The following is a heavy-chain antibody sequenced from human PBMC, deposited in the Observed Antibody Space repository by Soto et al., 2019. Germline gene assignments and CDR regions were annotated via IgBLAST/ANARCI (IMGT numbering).Heavy chain of an antibody. J-gene: IGHJ5*02. V-gene: IGHV2-5*02. Sequence: QITLKESGPTLVQPTQTLTLTCTFSGFSITSSGVGVGWIRQPPGQALEWLAVIYWEDDKRYSPSLKIRLTLTMDTSNNHVVLTMTNMDPVDTATYYCAHRPYAAQLAGWFDPWGQGTLVTVSS. CDR1: GFSITSSGVG. CDR2: IYWEDDK. CDR3: AHRPYAAQLAGWFDP. D-gene: IGHD1-1*01.